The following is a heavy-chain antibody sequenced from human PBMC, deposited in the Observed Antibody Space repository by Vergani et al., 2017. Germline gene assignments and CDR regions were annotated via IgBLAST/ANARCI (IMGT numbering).Heavy chain of an antibody. CDR1: GYTFTGYY. CDR3: ARVDGDYDFWSGYYTGGWFDP. V-gene: IGHV1-2*02. Sequence: QVQLVQSGAEVKKPGASVKVSCKASGYTFTGYYMHWVRQAPGQGLEWMGWINPNSGGTNYAQKFQGRVTMTRDTSISTAYMELSRLRSDDTAVYYCARVDGDYDFWSGYYTGGWFDPWGQGTLVTVSS. D-gene: IGHD3-3*01. J-gene: IGHJ5*02. CDR2: INPNSGGT.